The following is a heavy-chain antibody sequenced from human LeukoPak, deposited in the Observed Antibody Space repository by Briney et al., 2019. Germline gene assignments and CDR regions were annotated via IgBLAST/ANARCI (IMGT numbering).Heavy chain of an antibody. CDR1: GDXVSSNSVG. CDR2: TYYRSKWYN. Sequence: SQTLSLTCAISGDXVSSNSVGWSWIRQSPSRGLEWLGRTYYRSKWYNDYAVSVKSRITINPDTSKNQFSLQLNSVTPEDTAVYYCARSSAWAFDYWGQGTLVTVSS. V-gene: IGHV6-1*01. CDR3: ARSSAWAFDY. D-gene: IGHD6-19*01. J-gene: IGHJ4*02.